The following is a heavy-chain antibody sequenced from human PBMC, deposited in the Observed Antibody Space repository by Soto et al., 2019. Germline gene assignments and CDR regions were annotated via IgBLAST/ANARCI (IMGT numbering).Heavy chain of an antibody. J-gene: IGHJ3*02. D-gene: IGHD4-4*01. CDR2: ISWNGGDL. Sequence: EGQLVESGGGLVQPGRSLKLSCAASGFIFDDYAMYWVRQGPGKGLEWVSGISWNGGDLGDADSVKGRFTISRDNAKNALYLQMNGLRPEDTGFYYCTKAHLWEDYTNFGVFHIWGRGTLVTVSS. V-gene: IGHV3-9*01. CDR3: TKAHLWEDYTNFGVFHI. CDR1: GFIFDDYA.